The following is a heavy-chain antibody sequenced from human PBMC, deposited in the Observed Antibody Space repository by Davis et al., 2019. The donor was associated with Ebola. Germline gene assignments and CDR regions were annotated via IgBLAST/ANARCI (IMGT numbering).Heavy chain of an antibody. CDR1: GFTFTRYS. Sequence: GESLKISCAASGFTFTRYSMTWVRQAPGKGLEWVSSISASSSYIFYADSVKGRFTISRDNAKNSLYLQMNSLRDEDTAVYYCATDRNWDFDYWGQGTLVTVSS. CDR2: ISASSSYI. J-gene: IGHJ4*02. CDR3: ATDRNWDFDY. D-gene: IGHD7-27*01. V-gene: IGHV3-21*01.